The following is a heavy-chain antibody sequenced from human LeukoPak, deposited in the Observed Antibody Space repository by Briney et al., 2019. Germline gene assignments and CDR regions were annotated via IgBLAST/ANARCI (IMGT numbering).Heavy chain of an antibody. D-gene: IGHD3-22*01. J-gene: IGHJ5*02. CDR3: ARVLSGSWDWFDP. CDR2: ISNSGSTI. Sequence: GGSLRLSCAASGFTFSDYYMSWIRQAPGKGLEWVSYISNSGSTIYYADSVKGRFTISRDNAKNSLYLQMNSLRAEDTAVYYCARVLSGSWDWFDPWGQGTLVTVSS. CDR1: GFTFSDYY. V-gene: IGHV3-11*04.